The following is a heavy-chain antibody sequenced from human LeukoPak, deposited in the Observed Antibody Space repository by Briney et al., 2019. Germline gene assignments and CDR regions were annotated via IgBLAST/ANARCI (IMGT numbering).Heavy chain of an antibody. Sequence: ASVKVSCKASGYTFTSYGISWVRQAPGQGLEWMGWISAYNGNTNYAQKLQGRVTMTTDTSTSTAYMELRSLRSDDTAVYYCARDFLTGYHPAIFGYYYGMDVWGQGITVTVSS. CDR2: ISAYNGNT. D-gene: IGHD3-9*01. CDR1: GYTFTSYG. V-gene: IGHV1-18*01. CDR3: ARDFLTGYHPAIFGYYYGMDV. J-gene: IGHJ6*02.